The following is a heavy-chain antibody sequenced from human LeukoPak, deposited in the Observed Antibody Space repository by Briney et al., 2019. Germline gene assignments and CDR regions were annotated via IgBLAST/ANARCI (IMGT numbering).Heavy chain of an antibody. CDR3: ARQHYDFWSGYYYGWFDP. V-gene: IGHV4-31*03. CDR1: GGSISSGGYY. D-gene: IGHD3-3*01. Sequence: PSETLSLTCTVSGGSISSGGYYWSWIRQHPGKGLEWIGYIYYSGSTYYNPSLKSRVTISVDTSKNQFSLKLSSVTAADTAVYYCARQHYDFWSGYYYGWFDPWGQGTLVTVSS. CDR2: IYYSGST. J-gene: IGHJ5*02.